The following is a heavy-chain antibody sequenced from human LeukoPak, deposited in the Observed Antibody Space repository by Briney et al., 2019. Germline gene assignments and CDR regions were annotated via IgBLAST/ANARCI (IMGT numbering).Heavy chain of an antibody. J-gene: IGHJ3*02. Sequence: SETLSLTCTVSGGSISSYYWSWIRQPPGKGLEWIGYIYYSGSTNYNPSLKSRVTISVYTSKNQFSLKLSSVTAADTAVYYCARDNYYGSGSYYAPDAFDIWGQGTMVTVSS. CDR2: IYYSGST. D-gene: IGHD3-10*01. CDR3: ARDNYYGSGSYYAPDAFDI. CDR1: GGSISSYY. V-gene: IGHV4-59*01.